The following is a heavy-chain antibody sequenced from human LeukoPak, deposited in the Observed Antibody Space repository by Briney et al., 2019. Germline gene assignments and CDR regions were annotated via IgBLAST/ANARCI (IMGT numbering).Heavy chain of an antibody. CDR2: ISFHGTDS. D-gene: IGHD3-10*01. J-gene: IGHJ6*03. Sequence: GGSLRLSCAASGFTFISYAIHWVRQAPGKGLEWVAVISFHGTDSFYADSVKGRFTISRDNSKNMLYLQMNSLGAEDTAVYYCARSLRVRGVPDYMDVWGKGTTVTISS. V-gene: IGHV3-30*14. CDR1: GFTFISYA. CDR3: ARSLRVRGVPDYMDV.